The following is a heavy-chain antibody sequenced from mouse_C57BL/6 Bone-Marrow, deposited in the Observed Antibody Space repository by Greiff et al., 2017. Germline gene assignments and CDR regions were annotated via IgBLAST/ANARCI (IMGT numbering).Heavy chain of an antibody. V-gene: IGHV1-85*01. Sequence: QVQLQQSGPELVKPGASVKLSCKASGYTFPSYDINWVKKRPGQGLEWIGWIYPRDGSTTYNEKFKGKATLTVDTSSSTAYMELHSLPSEDASVYFCARLEVDGSSRDWYVDVWGTGTTVTVSS. CDR1: GYTFPSYD. D-gene: IGHD1-1*01. J-gene: IGHJ1*03. CDR2: IYPRDGST. CDR3: ARLEVDGSSRDWYVDV.